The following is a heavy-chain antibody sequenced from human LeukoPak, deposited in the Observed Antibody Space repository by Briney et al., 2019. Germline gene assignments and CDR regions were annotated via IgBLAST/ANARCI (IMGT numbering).Heavy chain of an antibody. Sequence: GGSLRLSCVASGFSFSDSVIHWVRQAPGKGLEWVAVISHDVKTTYYADSAKGRFTISRDNSRNTVFLQMNSLRAEDTAVYYCARESQQLAFDYWGQGTLVTVSS. CDR1: GFSFSDSV. D-gene: IGHD6-13*01. V-gene: IGHV3-30*04. CDR2: ISHDVKTT. J-gene: IGHJ4*02. CDR3: ARESQQLAFDY.